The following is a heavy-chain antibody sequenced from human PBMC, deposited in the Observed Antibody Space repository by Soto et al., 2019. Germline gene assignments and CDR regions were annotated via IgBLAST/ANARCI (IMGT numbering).Heavy chain of an antibody. Sequence: SSVTVSCKASGGTFSSYAISWVRQAPGQGLEWMGGIIPIFGTANYAQKFQGRVTITADESTSTAYVGLCRLRPEVTVVYYCASEDVSMGVVWGPGSLVTVSS. CDR1: GGTFSSYA. CDR3: ASEDVSMGVV. V-gene: IGHV1-69*13. D-gene: IGHD3-3*01. CDR2: IIPIFGTA. J-gene: IGHJ4*02.